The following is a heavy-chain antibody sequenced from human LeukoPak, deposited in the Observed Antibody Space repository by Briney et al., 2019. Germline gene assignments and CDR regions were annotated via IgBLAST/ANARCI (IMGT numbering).Heavy chain of an antibody. Sequence: ASVKVSCKASGYTFSSYYIHWVRQAPGHGLEWLGIINPSDGSTTYAQKLQGRVTMTADTSTSTAYMELRSLRSDDTAVYYCARGSGIVVVPAAIYWFDPWGQGTLVTVSS. CDR2: INPSDGST. V-gene: IGHV1-46*01. CDR1: GYTFSSYY. D-gene: IGHD2-2*01. J-gene: IGHJ5*02. CDR3: ARGSGIVVVPAAIYWFDP.